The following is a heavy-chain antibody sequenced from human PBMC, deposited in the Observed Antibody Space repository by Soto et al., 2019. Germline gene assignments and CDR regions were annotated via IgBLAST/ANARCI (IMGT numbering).Heavy chain of an antibody. J-gene: IGHJ4*02. D-gene: IGHD3-22*01. CDR3: ARALSRGYYVQLDY. Sequence: VGSLRLSCAASEFTFSSYSINWVRQAPGKGLEWVSCISSSSSYINYADSVKGRFTISRDNAKNSLYLQMNSLRAEDTAVYYCARALSRGYYVQLDYWGQGTLVTVSS. V-gene: IGHV3-21*01. CDR2: ISSSSSYI. CDR1: EFTFSSYS.